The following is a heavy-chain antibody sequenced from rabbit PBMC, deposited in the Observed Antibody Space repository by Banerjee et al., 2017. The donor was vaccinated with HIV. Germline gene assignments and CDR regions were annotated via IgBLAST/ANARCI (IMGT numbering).Heavy chain of an antibody. Sequence: QSLEESGGDLVKPGASLTLTCTASGFSFSSSYYMCWVRQAPGKGLEWIGCIYTSSGSTWYASWVNGRFTISRSTSLNTVDLKMTSLTAADTATYFCARDGSSYPYYFNLWGPGTLVTVS. CDR3: ARDGSSYPYYFNL. D-gene: IGHD8-1*01. CDR1: GFSFSSSYY. J-gene: IGHJ4*01. CDR2: IYTSSGST. V-gene: IGHV1S43*01.